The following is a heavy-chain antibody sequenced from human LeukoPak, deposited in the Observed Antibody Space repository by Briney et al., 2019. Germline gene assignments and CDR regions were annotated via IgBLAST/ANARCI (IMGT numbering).Heavy chain of an antibody. V-gene: IGHV4-61*08. Sequence: SETLSLTCTVSGGSISSGGYYWSWIRQHPGKGLEWIGYIYYSGSTNYNPSLKSRVTISVDTSKNQFSLKLSSVTAADTAVYYCARVSSYCSGGSCYYYYYGMDVWGQGTTVTVSS. CDR3: ARVSSYCSGGSCYYYYYGMDV. J-gene: IGHJ6*02. CDR2: IYYSGST. D-gene: IGHD2-15*01. CDR1: GGSISSGGYY.